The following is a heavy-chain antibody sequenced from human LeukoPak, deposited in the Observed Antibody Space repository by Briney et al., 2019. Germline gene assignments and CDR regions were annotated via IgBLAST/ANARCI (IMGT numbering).Heavy chain of an antibody. D-gene: IGHD6-13*01. CDR2: IYYSGST. CDR1: GGSISSSSYY. CDR3: ARRGSDSSWYVDY. J-gene: IGHJ4*02. V-gene: IGHV4-39*01. Sequence: SETLFLTCTASGGSISSSSYYWGWIRQPPGKGLEWIGSIYYSGSTYYNPSLKSRGTISVDTSKNPFSLQLSSVTAADTAVYYCARRGSDSSWYVDYWGQGTLVTVSS.